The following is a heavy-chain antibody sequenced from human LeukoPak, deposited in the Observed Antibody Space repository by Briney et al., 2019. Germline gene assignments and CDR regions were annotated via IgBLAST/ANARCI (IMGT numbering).Heavy chain of an antibody. CDR1: GFTFSSYA. Sequence: LPGGSLRLSCAASGFTFSSYAMSWVRQAPGKGLEWVSAISGSGGSTYNADSVKGRFTISRDNSKNTLYLQMNSLRAEDTVVYYCAKDRSSSWYARDDYWGQGTLVTVSS. J-gene: IGHJ4*02. CDR3: AKDRSSSWYARDDY. D-gene: IGHD6-13*01. CDR2: ISGSGGST. V-gene: IGHV3-23*01.